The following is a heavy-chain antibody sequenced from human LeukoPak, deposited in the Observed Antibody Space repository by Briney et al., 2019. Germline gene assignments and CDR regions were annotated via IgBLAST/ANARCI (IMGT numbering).Heavy chain of an antibody. CDR1: GGSISSYY. CDR3: ASNVGIAVAGRDY. CDR2: IYYSGST. J-gene: IGHJ4*02. Sequence: PSETLSLTCTVSGGSISSYYWGWIRQPPGKGLEWIGSIYYSGSTYYNPSLKGRVTISVDTSKNQFSLKLSSVTAADTAVYYCASNVGIAVAGRDYWGQGTLVTVSS. D-gene: IGHD6-19*01. V-gene: IGHV4-39*07.